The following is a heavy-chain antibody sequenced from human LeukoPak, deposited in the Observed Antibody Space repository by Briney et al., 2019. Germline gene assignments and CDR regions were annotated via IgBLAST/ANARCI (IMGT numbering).Heavy chain of an antibody. V-gene: IGHV1-18*01. Sequence: ASVKVSCKASGYTFTSYGISWVRQAPGQGLEWMGWISAYNGNTNYAQKLQGRVTMTTDTSTSTAYMELRSLRSDDTAVYYCARDLGNPDIVVVPAAIGYWGQGTLVTVSS. CDR1: GYTFTSYG. D-gene: IGHD2-2*01. J-gene: IGHJ4*02. CDR3: ARDLGNPDIVVVPAAIGY. CDR2: ISAYNGNT.